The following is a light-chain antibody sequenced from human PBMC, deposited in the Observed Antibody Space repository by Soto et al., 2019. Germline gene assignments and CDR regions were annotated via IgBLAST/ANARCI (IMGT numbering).Light chain of an antibody. Sequence: QSALTQPASVSASPGQSIAISCSGTSSDVGAYDYVSWYQHHLGKAPKLIIYEVTYRPSGVSNRFSASKSGNTASLTISGLQAEDEADYYCSSYTRSSTYVFGTGTKLTVL. CDR3: SSYTRSSTYV. V-gene: IGLV2-14*01. CDR2: EVT. CDR1: SSDVGAYDY. J-gene: IGLJ1*01.